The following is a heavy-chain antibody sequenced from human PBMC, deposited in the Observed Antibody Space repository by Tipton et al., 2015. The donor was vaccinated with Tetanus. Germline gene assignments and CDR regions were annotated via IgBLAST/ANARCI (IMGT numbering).Heavy chain of an antibody. Sequence: LRLSCAVYGGFLSRYYWTWIRQPPGKGLEWIGYVYYTGSTDYNPSLKSRVTISVDTSKSQFSLRLTSVTAADMAVYYCARSKLLWFGESLSRFDSWGQGTLVTVSA. CDR1: GGFLSRYY. J-gene: IGHJ4*02. V-gene: IGHV4-59*01. CDR3: ARSKLLWFGESLSRFDS. D-gene: IGHD3-10*01. CDR2: VYYTGST.